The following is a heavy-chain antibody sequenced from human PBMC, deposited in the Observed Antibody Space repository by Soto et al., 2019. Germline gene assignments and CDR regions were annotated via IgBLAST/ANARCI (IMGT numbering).Heavy chain of an antibody. V-gene: IGHV3-23*01. CDR3: AKEGLTISTAHDGTTFH. CDR1: GFKFYNYA. D-gene: IGHD1-1*01. Sequence: GGSLRLSYAASGFKFYNYAMSWVRQAPGKGLEWVSGISASGGDRNYADSVKGRFTFSRDNSKNMVYLQMNSLRAEDTAVYYCAKEGLTISTAHDGTTFHWGQGTLVTVSS. CDR2: ISASGGDR. J-gene: IGHJ4*02.